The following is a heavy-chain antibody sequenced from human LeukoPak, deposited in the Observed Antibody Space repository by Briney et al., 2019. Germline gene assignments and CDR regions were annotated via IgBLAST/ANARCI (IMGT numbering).Heavy chain of an antibody. CDR3: ASRTGTTADYYYYYYMDV. J-gene: IGHJ6*03. D-gene: IGHD1-7*01. V-gene: IGHV1-69*05. CDR1: GGTFSSYA. CDR2: VIPIFGTA. Sequence: ASVKVSCKASGGTFSSYAISWVRQAPGQGLEWMGGVIPIFGTANYAQKFQGRVTITTDESTSTAYMELSSLRSEDTAVYYCASRTGTTADYYYYYYMDVWGKGTTVTVSS.